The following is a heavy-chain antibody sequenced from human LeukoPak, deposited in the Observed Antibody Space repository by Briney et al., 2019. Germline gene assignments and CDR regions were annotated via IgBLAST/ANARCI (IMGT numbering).Heavy chain of an antibody. V-gene: IGHV1-2*02. CDR3: ARGVGQQWLPTRANYMDV. CDR1: GYTFTGYY. CDR2: INPNSGGT. D-gene: IGHD6-19*01. Sequence: GGSLRLSCAASGYTFTGYYMHWVRQAPGQGLEWMGWINPNSGGTNYAQKFQGRVTMTRDTSISTAYMELSRLRSDDTAVYYCARGVGQQWLPTRANYMDVWGKGTTVTVSS. J-gene: IGHJ6*03.